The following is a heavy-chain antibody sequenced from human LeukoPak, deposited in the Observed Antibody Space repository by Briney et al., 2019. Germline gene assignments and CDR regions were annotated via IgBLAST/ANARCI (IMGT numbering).Heavy chain of an antibody. CDR1: GYTFTSYG. J-gene: IGHJ5*02. CDR2: ISAYNGNT. D-gene: IGHD3-3*01. V-gene: IGHV1-18*01. Sequence: GASVKVSCKASGYTFTSYGISLVRQAAGQGLEWMGWISAYNGNTNYAQKLQGRFTMTTDTSTSTAYMELRSLRSDDTAVYYCARDALDYDFWSGYYFWFDPWGQGTLVTVSS. CDR3: ARDALDYDFWSGYYFWFDP.